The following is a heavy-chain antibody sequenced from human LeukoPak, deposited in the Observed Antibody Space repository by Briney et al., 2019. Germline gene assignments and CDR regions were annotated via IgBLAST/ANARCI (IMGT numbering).Heavy chain of an antibody. J-gene: IGHJ4*02. Sequence: QSGGSLRLSCAASGFTFYEYAMYWVRQAPGKGLEWVSLIYSSGSTYYADSVKGRFAISRDNSKNTLYLQMNSLRAEDTAVYYCARGAGNIAVAGSFDSWGQGTLVTVSS. CDR2: IYSSGST. CDR3: ARGAGNIAVAGSFDS. D-gene: IGHD6-13*01. CDR1: GFTFYEYA. V-gene: IGHV3-66*01.